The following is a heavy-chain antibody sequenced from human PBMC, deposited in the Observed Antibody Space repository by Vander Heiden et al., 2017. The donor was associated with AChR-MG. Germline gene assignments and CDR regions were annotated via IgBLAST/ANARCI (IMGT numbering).Heavy chain of an antibody. J-gene: IGHJ6*02. CDR2: INPNSGGT. D-gene: IGHD6-13*01. CDR1: GYTFTGYS. V-gene: IGHV1-2*02. CDR3: ARDREDIAAAGRYYYGMDV. Sequence: QVQLVQSGAEVKKPGASVKVSCKASGYTFTGYSMHWVRQAPGQGLEWMGWINPNSGGTNYAQKFQGRVTMTRDTSISTAYMELSRLRSDDTAVYYCARDREDIAAAGRYYYGMDVWGQGTTVTVSS.